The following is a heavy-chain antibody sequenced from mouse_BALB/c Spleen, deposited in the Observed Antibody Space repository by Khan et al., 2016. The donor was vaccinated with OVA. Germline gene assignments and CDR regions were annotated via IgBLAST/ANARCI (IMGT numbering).Heavy chain of an antibody. CDR2: MIYTGYT. J-gene: IGHJ3*01. CDR1: GDSITSGY. V-gene: IGHV3-8*02. CDR3: ARSTYRYAFAY. D-gene: IGHD2-14*01. Sequence: EVQLQESGPSLVKPSQTLSLTCSVTGDSITSGYWSWIRKFPGNKLEYMGYMIYTGYTDYNPSLNSRIAITLHTSKNQYYLQLNSLTAEDTATYYCARSTYRYAFAYWGQGTLVTVSA.